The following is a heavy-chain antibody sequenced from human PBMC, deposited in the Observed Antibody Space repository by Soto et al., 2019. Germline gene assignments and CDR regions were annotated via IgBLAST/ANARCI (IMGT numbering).Heavy chain of an antibody. CDR2: VSYDGSNE. D-gene: IGHD1-7*01. Sequence: QVQLVESGGGVVQPGRSLRLSCAASGFTFSSYGMHWVRQAPGKGLEWVALVSYDGSNEYYADSVKGRFIISRDNSKNTLYLQMNSLRAEDTALYYCAKDGKWNYPHRPEYWGQGTLVTVSS. CDR1: GFTFSSYG. V-gene: IGHV3-30*18. CDR3: AKDGKWNYPHRPEY. J-gene: IGHJ4*02.